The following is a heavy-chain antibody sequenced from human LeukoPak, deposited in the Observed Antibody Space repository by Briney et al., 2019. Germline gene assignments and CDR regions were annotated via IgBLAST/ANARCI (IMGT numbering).Heavy chain of an antibody. J-gene: IGHJ4*02. V-gene: IGHV3-23*01. CDR3: AKIWTWASFSFDS. CDR2: ISGTGGST. Sequence: GGSLRLSCAASGFTFSNYAMSWVRQAPGKGLEWVSTISGTGGSTYFADSVKGRFTISRDNSKNTVNLQINSLRAADTAVYYCAKIWTWASFSFDSWGQGTLVTVSS. D-gene: IGHD1-1*01. CDR1: GFTFSNYA.